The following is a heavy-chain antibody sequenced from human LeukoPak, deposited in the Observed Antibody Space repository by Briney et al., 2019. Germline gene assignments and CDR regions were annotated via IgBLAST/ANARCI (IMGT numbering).Heavy chain of an antibody. V-gene: IGHV1-46*01. CDR2: INPSGGST. CDR3: ARNDYGDYPGDWFDP. D-gene: IGHD4-17*01. CDR1: GYTFTSYY. Sequence: GASVKVSCKASGYTFTSYYMHWVRQAPGQGLEWMGIINPSGGSTSYAQKFQGRVTMTRDTSTSTVYMELSSLRSEDTAVYYCARNDYGDYPGDWFDPWGQGTLVTVSS. J-gene: IGHJ5*02.